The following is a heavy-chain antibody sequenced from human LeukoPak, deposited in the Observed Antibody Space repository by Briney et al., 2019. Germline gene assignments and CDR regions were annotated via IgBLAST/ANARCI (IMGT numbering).Heavy chain of an antibody. CDR3: ARDRYYDILTGYDS. Sequence: GGSLRLSCAASGFTFSNAWMSWVRQAPGKGLEWVAVISYDGSDKYYADSVKGRFTISRDNSKNTLYLQMNSLRAEDTAVYYCARDRYYDILTGYDSWGQGTLVTVSS. V-gene: IGHV3-30*03. D-gene: IGHD3-9*01. CDR1: GFTFSNAW. J-gene: IGHJ4*02. CDR2: ISYDGSDK.